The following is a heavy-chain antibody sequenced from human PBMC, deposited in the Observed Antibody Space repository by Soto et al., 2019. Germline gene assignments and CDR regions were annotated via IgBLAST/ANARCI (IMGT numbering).Heavy chain of an antibody. D-gene: IGHD2-15*01. CDR2: ISSSSSYI. Sequence: PGGSLRLSCAASGFTFSSYSMNWVRQAPGKGLEWVSSISSSSSYIYYADSVKGRFTISRDNAKNSLYLQMNSLRAEDTAVYYCARDSQVVAARLFDYWGQGTLVTVSS. J-gene: IGHJ4*02. CDR1: GFTFSSYS. V-gene: IGHV3-21*01. CDR3: ARDSQVVAARLFDY.